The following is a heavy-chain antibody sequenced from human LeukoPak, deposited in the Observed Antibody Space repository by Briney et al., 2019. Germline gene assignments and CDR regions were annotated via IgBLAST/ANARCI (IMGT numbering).Heavy chain of an antibody. J-gene: IGHJ4*02. CDR2: INHSGST. V-gene: IGHV4-34*01. D-gene: IGHD7-27*01. CDR3: AKGRGGSSNWGSDC. Sequence: SETLSLTCAVYGGSFSGYYWSWIRQPPGKGLEWIGEINHSGSTNYNPSLKSRVTISVDTSKNQFSLKLSSVTAADTAVYYCAKGRGGSSNWGSDCWGQGTQVTVSS. CDR1: GGSFSGYY.